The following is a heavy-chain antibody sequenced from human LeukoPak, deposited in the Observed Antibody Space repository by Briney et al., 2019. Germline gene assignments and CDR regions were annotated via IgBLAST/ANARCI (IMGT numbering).Heavy chain of an antibody. J-gene: IGHJ4*02. CDR3: ARTNYDYVWGSYRPLDY. CDR2: IYTSGST. D-gene: IGHD3-16*02. V-gene: IGHV4-61*02. CDR1: GGSISSGRYY. Sequence: SQTLSLTCTVSGGSISSGRYYWSWIRQPAGKGLEWIGRIYTSGSTNYNPSLKSRVTISVDTSKNQFSLKLSSVTAADTAVYYCARTNYDYVWGSYRPLDYWGQGTLVTVSS.